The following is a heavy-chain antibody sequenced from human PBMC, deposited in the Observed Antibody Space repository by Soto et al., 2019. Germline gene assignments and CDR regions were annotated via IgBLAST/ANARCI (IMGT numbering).Heavy chain of an antibody. CDR2: MSYDGSHK. Sequence: QVQLVESGGGVVQPGRSLRLSCAASGFTFSSYAIHWVRQAPGKGLEWVAVMSYDGSHKYYAESVKGRFTVSRDNSKNTLYLQMNSLRGEDTAVYYCAKGATFDYWGQGTLVPVSS. J-gene: IGHJ4*02. CDR1: GFTFSSYA. V-gene: IGHV3-30-3*01. CDR3: AKGATFDY.